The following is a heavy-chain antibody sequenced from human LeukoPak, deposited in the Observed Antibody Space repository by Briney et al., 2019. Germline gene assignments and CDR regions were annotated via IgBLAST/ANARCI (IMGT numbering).Heavy chain of an antibody. CDR2: IVYSGST. V-gene: IGHV4-39*07. Sequence: SETLSLTCTVSGGSISSSVSYWVWIRQPPGKGLEWIGNIVYSGSTYYNPSLKSRVTISLDTSKNQFSLKLSSVTAADTAVYYCARGLGVITTWFDAWGQGTLVTVSS. J-gene: IGHJ5*02. D-gene: IGHD3-22*01. CDR3: ARGLGVITTWFDA. CDR1: GGSISSSVSY.